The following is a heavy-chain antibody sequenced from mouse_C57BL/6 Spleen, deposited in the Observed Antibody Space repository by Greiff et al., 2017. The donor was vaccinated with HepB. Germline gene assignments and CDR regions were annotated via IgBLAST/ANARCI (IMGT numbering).Heavy chain of an antibody. CDR3: ARDSSVSFAY. CDR2: IHPNSGSN. CDR1: GYTFTSYW. D-gene: IGHD3-2*02. V-gene: IGHV1-64*01. Sequence: VKLQQPGAELVKPGASVKLSCKASGYTFTSYWMHWVKQRPGQGLEWIGKIHPNSGSNNYNEKFKSKATLTVDKSSSTAYMQLSSLTSEDSAVYYCARDSSVSFAYWGQGTLVTVSA. J-gene: IGHJ3*01.